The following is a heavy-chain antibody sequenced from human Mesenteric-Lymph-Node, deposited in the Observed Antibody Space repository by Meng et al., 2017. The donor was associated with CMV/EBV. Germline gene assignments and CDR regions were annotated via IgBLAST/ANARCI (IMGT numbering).Heavy chain of an antibody. CDR3: ARGRHYDILSGRGDWFDP. D-gene: IGHD3-9*01. V-gene: IGHV1-46*01. J-gene: IGHJ5*02. Sequence: FTSHYIHWIRHAPDQWPECMGMINPSDGATTYAQKFQGRVTMTRVASTSTVYMELNSLRSEDTAVYYCARGRHYDILSGRGDWFDPWGEGTLVTVSS. CDR1: FTSHY. CDR2: INPSDGAT.